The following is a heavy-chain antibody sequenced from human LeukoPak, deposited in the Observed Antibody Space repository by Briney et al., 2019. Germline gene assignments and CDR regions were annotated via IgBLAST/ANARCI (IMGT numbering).Heavy chain of an antibody. D-gene: IGHD4-17*01. CDR1: GYTFTDYY. Sequence: ASVKVSCKVSGYTFTDYYMHWVQQAPGQGLEWMGLVDPEDGETIYAEKFQGRVTITADTSTDTAYMELNSLRCEGTAVYDCATDRAPTGTQPSLNPDVWGKGTTVTVSS. CDR3: ATDRAPTGTQPSLNPDV. CDR2: VDPEDGET. J-gene: IGHJ6*04. V-gene: IGHV1-69-2*01.